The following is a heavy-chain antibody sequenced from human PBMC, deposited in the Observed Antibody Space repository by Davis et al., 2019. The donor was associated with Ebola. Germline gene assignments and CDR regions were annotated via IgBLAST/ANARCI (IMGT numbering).Heavy chain of an antibody. V-gene: IGHV4-31*03. J-gene: IGHJ4*02. D-gene: IGHD3-10*01. CDR1: GGSISSSSYY. CDR3: ARGAPWGVRS. CDR2: IYYSGST. Sequence: SETLSLTCTVSGGSISSSSYYWGWIRQPPGKGLEWIGYIYYSGSTYYNPSLKSRVTISVDTSKNQFSLKLSSVTAADTAVYYCARGAPWGVRSWGQGTLVTVSS.